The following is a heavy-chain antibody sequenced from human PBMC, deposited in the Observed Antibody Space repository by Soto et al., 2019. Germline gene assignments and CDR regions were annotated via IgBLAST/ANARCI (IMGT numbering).Heavy chain of an antibody. CDR2: IYRNDDK. J-gene: IGHJ6*02. Sequence: SGPTLVNPTQPLKLTCTFPGFALSNAGVGVGWIRQPPGQAPEWLALIYRNDDKRYSQYLXXRLTITKDNSKNKVVRTMSNVDPVDTATYYYGGYNVLTGYHGYVMDVCDHGTMVTVYS. V-gene: IGHV2-5*01. D-gene: IGHD3-9*01. CDR1: GFALSNAGVG. CDR3: GGYNVLTGYHGYVMDV.